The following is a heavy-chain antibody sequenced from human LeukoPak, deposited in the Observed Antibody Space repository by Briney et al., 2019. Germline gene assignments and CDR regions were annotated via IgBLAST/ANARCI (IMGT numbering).Heavy chain of an antibody. Sequence: GGSLRLSCAASGFTFSSYSMNWVRQAPGKGLEWVSSISSSSSYIYYADSVKGRFTISRDNSKNTLYLQMNSLRAEDTAVYYCAKGRGRIAAAGRVYWGQGTLVTVSS. J-gene: IGHJ4*02. CDR2: ISSSSSYI. V-gene: IGHV3-21*04. D-gene: IGHD6-13*01. CDR1: GFTFSSYS. CDR3: AKGRGRIAAAGRVY.